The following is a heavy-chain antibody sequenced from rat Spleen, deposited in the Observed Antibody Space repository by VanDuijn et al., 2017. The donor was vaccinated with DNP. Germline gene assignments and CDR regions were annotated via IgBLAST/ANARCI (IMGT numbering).Heavy chain of an antibody. CDR3: ARGNYPGINTFDY. V-gene: IGHV5-17*01. CDR1: GFTFGDYA. D-gene: IGHD1-4*01. CDR2: ISYDGGST. Sequence: EVQLVESGGGLVQPGNSLKLSCAASGFTFGDYAMAWVRQSPKKGLEWVATISYDGGSTYYGVSVKGRFTIYRDNAKSTLYLQMNSLRSEDTATYYCARGNYPGINTFDYWGQGVMVTVSS. J-gene: IGHJ2*01.